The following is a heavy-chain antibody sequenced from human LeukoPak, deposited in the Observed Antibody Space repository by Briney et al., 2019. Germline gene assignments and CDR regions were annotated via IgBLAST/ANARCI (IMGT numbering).Heavy chain of an antibody. CDR3: ARGRTDSGSYLVDY. J-gene: IGHJ4*02. V-gene: IGHV4-59*11. CDR2: IYYSGST. Sequence: PSETLSLTCTVSGDSISSHYWSWIRQPPGKGLEWIGHIYYSGSTNYNPSLKSRVTTSVDTSKNQFSLKLGSVTAADTAVYYCARGRTDSGSYLVDYWGQGTLVTVSS. D-gene: IGHD1-26*01. CDR1: GDSISSHY.